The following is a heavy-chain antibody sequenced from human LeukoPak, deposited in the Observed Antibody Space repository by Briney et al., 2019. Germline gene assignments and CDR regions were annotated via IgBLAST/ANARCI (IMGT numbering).Heavy chain of an antibody. Sequence: GGSLRLSCAASGFSFSNYWMHWVRQVPGKGLVWVSRINSDGSIIRYVDSVKGRFTISRDNAKNTLYLKMNSLRAEDTAVYYCAKDVRVSSGYYYYYYYMDVWGKGTTVTISS. CDR3: AKDVRVSSGYYYYYYYMDV. V-gene: IGHV3-74*01. J-gene: IGHJ6*03. D-gene: IGHD3-22*01. CDR1: GFSFSNYW. CDR2: INSDGSII.